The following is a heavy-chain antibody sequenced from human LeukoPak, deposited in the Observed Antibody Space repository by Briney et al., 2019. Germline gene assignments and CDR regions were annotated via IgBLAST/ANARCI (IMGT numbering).Heavy chain of an antibody. D-gene: IGHD2-8*01. V-gene: IGHV3-48*01. Sequence: GGSLRLSCAASGFTFSSYSMNWVRQAPGKGLEWVSYISSSSSTIYYADSVKGRFTISRDNAKNSLYLQMNSLTAEDTAVYYCAKEERGGFCTNGVCYPGDYWGQGTLVTVSS. J-gene: IGHJ4*02. CDR1: GFTFSSYS. CDR2: ISSSSSTI. CDR3: AKEERGGFCTNGVCYPGDY.